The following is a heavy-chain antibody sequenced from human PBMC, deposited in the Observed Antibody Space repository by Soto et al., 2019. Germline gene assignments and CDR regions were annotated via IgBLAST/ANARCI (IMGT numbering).Heavy chain of an antibody. CDR1: GASISSGGYY. CDR2: IYYSGST. D-gene: IGHD6-19*01. J-gene: IGHJ4*02. V-gene: IGHV4-31*03. CDR3: ARQRSSGSLFDY. Sequence: SETLSLTCTVSGASISSGGYYWGWIRQHPGKGLEWIGYIYYSGSTYYNPSLKSRVAISVDTSKNQFSLKLSSVTAADTAVYYCARQRSSGSLFDYWGQGTLVTVSS.